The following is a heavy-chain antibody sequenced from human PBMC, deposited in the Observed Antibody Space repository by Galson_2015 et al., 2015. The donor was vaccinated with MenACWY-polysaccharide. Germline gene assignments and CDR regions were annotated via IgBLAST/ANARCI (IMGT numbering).Heavy chain of an antibody. CDR3: ARVLKGLVGATPDY. D-gene: IGHD1-26*01. J-gene: IGHJ4*02. CDR2: ISSGGTI. V-gene: IGHV3-48*02. CDR1: GFTFSSYS. Sequence: LRLSCAASGFTFSSYSMNWVRQAPGKGLEWVSYISSGGTIYYADSVKGRFTISRDNAKNSLYLQMNSPRDDDTAVYYCARVLKGLVGATPDYWGQGTLVTVSS.